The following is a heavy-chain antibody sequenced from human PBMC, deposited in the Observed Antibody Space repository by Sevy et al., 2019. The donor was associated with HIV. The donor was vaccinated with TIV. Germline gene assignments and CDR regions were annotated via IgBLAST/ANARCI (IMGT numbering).Heavy chain of an antibody. J-gene: IGHJ4*02. Sequence: GGSLRLSCAASGFTFSSYGMHWVRQAPGKGLEWVTFISYDGSNKYYADSVKGRFTISRDSSKNTVHLQINSLRAEDTAVYYCAKDMDCRDSSGFPLTFDYWGQGTLVTVSS. CDR2: ISYDGSNK. V-gene: IGHV3-30*18. CDR3: AKDMDCRDSSGFPLTFDY. CDR1: GFTFSSYG. D-gene: IGHD3-22*01.